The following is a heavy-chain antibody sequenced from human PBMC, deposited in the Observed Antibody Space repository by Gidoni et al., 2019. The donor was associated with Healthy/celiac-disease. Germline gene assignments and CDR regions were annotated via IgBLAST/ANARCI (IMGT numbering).Heavy chain of an antibody. CDR1: GFTFSSYA. CDR2: RSYDGSNK. V-gene: IGHV3-30-3*01. J-gene: IGHJ6*02. CDR3: AREGDYYYYYGMDV. Sequence: QVQLVESGGGVVQPGRSVRLSCAASGFTFSSYAMHWVRQAPGKGWEWVAVRSYDGSNKYYADSVKGRFTISRDNSKNTLYLQMNSLRAEDTAVYYCAREGDYYYYYGMDVWGQGTTVTVSS.